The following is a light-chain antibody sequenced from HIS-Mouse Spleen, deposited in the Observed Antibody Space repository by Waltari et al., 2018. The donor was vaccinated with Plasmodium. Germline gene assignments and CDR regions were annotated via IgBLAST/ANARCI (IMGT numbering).Light chain of an antibody. V-gene: IGKV1-17*03. CDR2: AAS. CDR3: LQHNSYPMYT. CDR1: QGISTY. J-gene: IGKJ2*01. Sequence: DIQMTPSPSAMSASVGARVTNPCLASQGISTYLAWFQQKPGKVPKRLIYAASSLQSGVPSRFSGSGSGTEFTLTISSLQPEDFATYYCLQHNSYPMYTFGQGTKLEIK.